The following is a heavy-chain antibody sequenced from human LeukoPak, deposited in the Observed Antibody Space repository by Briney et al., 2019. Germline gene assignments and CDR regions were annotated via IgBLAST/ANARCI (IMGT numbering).Heavy chain of an antibody. CDR3: ARPGYCSSTSCNYYYYGMDV. CDR1: GYTSTSYY. Sequence: GASVKVSCKASGYTSTSYYMHWVRQAPGQGLEWMGIINPSGGSTSYAQKFQGRVTMTRDTSTSTVYMELSSLRSEDTAVYYCARPGYCSSTSCNYYYYGMDVWGQGTTVTVSS. V-gene: IGHV1-46*01. D-gene: IGHD2-2*01. J-gene: IGHJ6*02. CDR2: INPSGGST.